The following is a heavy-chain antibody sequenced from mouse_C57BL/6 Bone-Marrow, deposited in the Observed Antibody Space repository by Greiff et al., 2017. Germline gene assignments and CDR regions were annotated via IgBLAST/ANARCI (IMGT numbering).Heavy chain of an antibody. V-gene: IGHV1-19*01. Sequence: EVQLLQSGPVLVKPGASVKMSCKASGYTFTGYYMNWVKQSHGQSLEWIGVINPYNGGTSYNQKFKGKATLTVDKSSSTAYMELNSLTSEDSAVYCCARRYGDKGSWFAYWGQGTLVTVSA. CDR2: INPYNGGT. D-gene: IGHD2-13*01. CDR3: ARRYGDKGSWFAY. J-gene: IGHJ3*01. CDR1: GYTFTGYY.